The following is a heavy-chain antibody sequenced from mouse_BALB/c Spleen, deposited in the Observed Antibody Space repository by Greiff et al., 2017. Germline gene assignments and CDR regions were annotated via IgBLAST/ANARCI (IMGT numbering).Heavy chain of an antibody. D-gene: IGHD2-3*01. J-gene: IGHJ2*01. Sequence: VQLKQSGAELVKPGASVKLSCTASGFNIKDTYMHWVKQRPEQGLEWIGRIDPANGNTKYDPKFQGKATITADTSSNTAYLQLSSLTSEDSAVYYCTRSGGGYYVFDYWGQGTTLTVSS. CDR2: IDPANGNT. CDR3: TRSGGGYYVFDY. V-gene: IGHV14-3*02. CDR1: GFNIKDTY.